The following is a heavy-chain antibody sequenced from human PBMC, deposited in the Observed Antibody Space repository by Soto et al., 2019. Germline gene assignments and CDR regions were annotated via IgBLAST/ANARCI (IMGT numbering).Heavy chain of an antibody. D-gene: IGHD5-18*01. CDR3: VSDRGYGHASVPYS. CDR1: GFNFTSDG. CDR2: ISYDGGLQ. V-gene: IGHV3-30*03. Sequence: QAHLVESGGGVVQPGRSLRLSCAASGFNFTSDGMHWVRQAPGTRLEWVAVISYDGGLQHYADSVKGRFTIARDNSKTMVLLQMNSLRAEDTAVYYCVSDRGYGHASVPYSWGQGTLVSVSS. J-gene: IGHJ4*02.